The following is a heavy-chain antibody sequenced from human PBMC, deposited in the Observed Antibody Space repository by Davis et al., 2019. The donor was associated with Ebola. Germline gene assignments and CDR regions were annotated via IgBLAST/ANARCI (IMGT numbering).Heavy chain of an antibody. CDR3: TTPGGQDSGYDVFDI. D-gene: IGHD5-12*01. J-gene: IGHJ3*02. Sequence: AASVKVSCKASGYTFSSHGISWVRQAPGQGLEWMGMINPNDGRTIYAQKFQGRVTVTRDTSTTTVYMDLSSLRSEDTALYYYTTPGGQDSGYDVFDIWGQGTMVTVSS. V-gene: IGHV1-46*03. CDR1: GYTFSSHG. CDR2: INPNDGRT.